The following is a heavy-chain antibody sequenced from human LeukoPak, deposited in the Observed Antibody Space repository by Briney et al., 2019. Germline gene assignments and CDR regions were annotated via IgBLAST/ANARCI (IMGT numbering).Heavy chain of an antibody. CDR1: GFTFSTYA. J-gene: IGHJ4*02. CDR3: AKDWGRYGSGSYYPFDFGY. Sequence: AGGSLRLSCAASGFTFSTYAMSWVRQAPGKGLEWVAVISYDGSNKYYADSVKGRFTISRDNSKNTLYLQMNSLRAEDTAVYYCAKDWGRYGSGSYYPFDFGYWGQGTLVTVSS. D-gene: IGHD3-10*01. CDR2: ISYDGSNK. V-gene: IGHV3-30*18.